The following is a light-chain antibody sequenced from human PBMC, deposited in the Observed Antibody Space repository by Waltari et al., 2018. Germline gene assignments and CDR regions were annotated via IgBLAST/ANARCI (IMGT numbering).Light chain of an antibody. J-gene: IGKJ3*01. V-gene: IGKV2-28*01. CDR3: MQALQTPFI. CDR2: LGS. CDR1: QSLLHGNGLNY. Sequence: DIVMTQSPLSLPVTPGEPASISCRSSQSLLHGNGLNYLDWYLQKTGQSPQLLIYLGSNRASGVPDRISGSGSGTDFTLKISRVEADDVGVYYCMQALQTPFIFGPGTKLDVK.